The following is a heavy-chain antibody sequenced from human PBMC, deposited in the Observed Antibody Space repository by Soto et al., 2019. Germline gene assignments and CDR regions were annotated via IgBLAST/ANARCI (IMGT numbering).Heavy chain of an antibody. CDR1: GGSISSYY. J-gene: IGHJ6*02. CDR3: ARDLWGYCGADCYPLDV. CDR2: MYNTGST. V-gene: IGHV4-59*01. Sequence: QVRLQESGPGLVKPSETLSLTCTVSGGSISSYYWSWIRQPPGKGLEWIGYMYNTGSTIYNPSLKSRVTISVDTSKNQFSLKLNSVTAADTAVYCCARDLWGYCGADCYPLDVWGQGTTVTVSS. D-gene: IGHD2-21*02.